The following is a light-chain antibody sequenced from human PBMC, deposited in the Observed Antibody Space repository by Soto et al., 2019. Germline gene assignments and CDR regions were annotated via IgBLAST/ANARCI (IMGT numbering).Light chain of an antibody. Sequence: EIVLTQSPATLSLSPGGRATLSCRASQTVTNHLAWYQQKAGQAPRLLIFDASTRASGIPPRFSGSGSGTDFTLTITRVDPDDFAVYYCQQRINWPLTFGGGTRVEIK. CDR3: QQRINWPLT. V-gene: IGKV3-11*01. CDR2: DAS. J-gene: IGKJ4*01. CDR1: QTVTNH.